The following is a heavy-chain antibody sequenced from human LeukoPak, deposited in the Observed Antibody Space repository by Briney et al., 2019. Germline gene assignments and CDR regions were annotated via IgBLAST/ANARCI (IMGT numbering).Heavy chain of an antibody. V-gene: IGHV3-11*01. Sequence: GGSLRLSCAASGFTFSDSYMTWIRQAPGKGLEWVSYISSSANSIYYADSVKGRFTISRDNAKNSLYLQMNSLRAEDTAVYYCAKERITSQNIVPPYCFDYWGQGTLVTVSS. CDR1: GFTFSDSY. D-gene: IGHD2/OR15-2a*01. CDR2: ISSSANSI. J-gene: IGHJ4*02. CDR3: AKERITSQNIVPPYCFDY.